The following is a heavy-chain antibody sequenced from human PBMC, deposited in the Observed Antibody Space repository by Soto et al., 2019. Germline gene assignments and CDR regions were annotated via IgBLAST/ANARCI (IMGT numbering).Heavy chain of an antibody. CDR2: MNPDSTNT. D-gene: IGHD1-26*01. CDR3: VRAIRDQLLSDY. Sequence: QVQLVQSGAEVKQPGASVKVSCRTSGYTFSNYDIDWVRQATGQGLEWMGWMNPDSTNTGYAQKFQGRVTLTRDTSISTAYMELNSLSSEDTAIYYCVRAIRDQLLSDYWGQGTLVTVSS. J-gene: IGHJ4*02. V-gene: IGHV1-8*01. CDR1: GYTFSNYD.